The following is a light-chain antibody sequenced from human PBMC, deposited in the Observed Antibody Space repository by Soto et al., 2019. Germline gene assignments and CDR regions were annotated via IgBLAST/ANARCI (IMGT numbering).Light chain of an antibody. CDR1: QSVSSNY. CDR2: GAS. Sequence: EIVLTQSPGTLSLSPGERATLSCRASQSVSSNYLTWYQQKPGQAPRLLIYGASSRATGIPDRFSGSGSGTDFTLRISRVEADDVGVYYCMQSIQLPRTFGGGTKVEIK. V-gene: IGKV3-20*01. CDR3: MQSIQLPRT. J-gene: IGKJ4*01.